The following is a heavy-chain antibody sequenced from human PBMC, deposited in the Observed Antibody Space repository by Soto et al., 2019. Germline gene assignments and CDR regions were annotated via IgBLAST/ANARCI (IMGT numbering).Heavy chain of an antibody. CDR3: SREGRP. D-gene: IGHD2-15*01. CDR1: GFTVSSNY. J-gene: IGHJ5*02. CDR2: IYSGGST. V-gene: IGHV3-66*01. Sequence: EVQLVESGGGLVQPGGSLRLSCAASGFTVSSNYMSWVRQAPGKGLEWVSVIYSGGSTYFADSVKDRFSISRDNSKNTLHLQMNSLRAEDTAVYYCSREGRPWGQGTLVTVSS.